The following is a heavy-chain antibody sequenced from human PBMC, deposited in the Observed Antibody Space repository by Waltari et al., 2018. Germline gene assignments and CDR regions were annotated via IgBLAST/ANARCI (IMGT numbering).Heavy chain of an antibody. CDR3: ARNPADNSHFDY. J-gene: IGHJ4*02. Sequence: QVQLQESGPGLVKPSETLSLTCTVSGGSVSSCSYYCSWIRQPPGKGLDWIGYVYYSGSTSYNPSLKSRVTRLVDTSKNQFSLKLSAVTPADTAVYYCARNPADNSHFDYWGQGTLVTVSS. V-gene: IGHV4-61*01. D-gene: IGHD1-20*01. CDR1: GGSVSSCSYY. CDR2: VYYSGST.